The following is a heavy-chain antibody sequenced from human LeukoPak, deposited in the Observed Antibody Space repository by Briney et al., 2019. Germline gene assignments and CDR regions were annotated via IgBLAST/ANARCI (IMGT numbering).Heavy chain of an antibody. Sequence: GGSLRLSCAASGFTFSSYWMHWVRQAPGKGLVWVSRINSDGSSTSYADSVKGRFTISRDNAKNTLYLQMNSLRAEDTAVYYCAKDWVAGGYCSSTSCYNYFDYWGQGTLVTVSS. V-gene: IGHV3-74*01. D-gene: IGHD2-2*02. CDR3: AKDWVAGGYCSSTSCYNYFDY. J-gene: IGHJ4*02. CDR2: INSDGSST. CDR1: GFTFSSYW.